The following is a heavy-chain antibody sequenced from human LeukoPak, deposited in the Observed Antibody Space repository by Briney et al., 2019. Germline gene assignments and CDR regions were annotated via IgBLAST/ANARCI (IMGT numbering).Heavy chain of an antibody. Sequence: SETLSLTCTVSGGSISSGDYYWSWIRQPPGKGLEWIGYIYYSGSTYYNPSLKSRVTISADTSKNQFSLKLSSVTAADTAVYYCARGELLSFDYWGQGTLVTVSS. CDR1: GGSISSGDYY. D-gene: IGHD2/OR15-2a*01. CDR3: ARGELLSFDY. V-gene: IGHV4-30-4*01. CDR2: IYYSGST. J-gene: IGHJ4*02.